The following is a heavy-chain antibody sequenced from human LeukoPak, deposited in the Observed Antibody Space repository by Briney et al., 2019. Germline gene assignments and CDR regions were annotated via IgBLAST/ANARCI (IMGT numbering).Heavy chain of an antibody. V-gene: IGHV3-48*02. CDR2: ISSSSSTI. D-gene: IGHD3-22*01. CDR1: GFTFSNAW. CDR3: ARVGSDLFAFLGDSSGYYPYGMDV. J-gene: IGHJ6*02. Sequence: VKPGGSLRLSCAASGFTFSNAWMSWVRQAPGKGLEWVSYISSSSSTIYYADSVKGRFTISRDNAKNSLYLQMNSLRDEDTAVYYCARVGSDLFAFLGDSSGYYPYGMDVWGRGTTVTVSS.